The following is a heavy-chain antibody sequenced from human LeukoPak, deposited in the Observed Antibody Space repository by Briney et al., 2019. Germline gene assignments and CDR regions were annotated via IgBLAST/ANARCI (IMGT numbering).Heavy chain of an antibody. CDR3: ARGSTTYYYDSSNFPVFDY. CDR1: GGSISSYY. V-gene: IGHV4-59*01. CDR2: IYYSGST. D-gene: IGHD3-22*01. J-gene: IGHJ4*02. Sequence: KPSETLSLTCTVSGGSISSYYWSWIRQPPGKGLEWIGYIYYSGSTNYNPSLKSRVTISVDTSKNQFSLKLSSVTAADTAVYYCARGSTTYYYDSSNFPVFDYWGQGTLVTVSS.